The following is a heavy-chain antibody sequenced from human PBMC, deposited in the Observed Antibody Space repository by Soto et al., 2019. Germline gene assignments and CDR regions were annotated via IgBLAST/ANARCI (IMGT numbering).Heavy chain of an antibody. CDR2: THLWENGT. D-gene: IGHD2-21*02. J-gene: IGHJ4*02. V-gene: IGHV3-9*01. CDR3: LRDATAGGGDY. Sequence: EGQLVQSGGGVVQPGGSLTISCAASGSTFAYAMHWVRQVPGKGLEWVSGTHLWENGTGYADSVLGRFTTTTDSAKKTLYLQMNSLRPEDTVIYFCLRDATAGGGDYWGQGTLVTVSS. CDR1: GSTFAYA.